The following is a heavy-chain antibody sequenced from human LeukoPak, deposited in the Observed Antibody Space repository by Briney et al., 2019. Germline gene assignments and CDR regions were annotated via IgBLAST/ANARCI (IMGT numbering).Heavy chain of an antibody. CDR1: GFTFSSYA. J-gene: IGHJ4*02. CDR3: AFTGGYYDSSGYYYFDY. V-gene: IGHV3-23*01. D-gene: IGHD3-22*01. CDR2: ISGRGGST. Sequence: GGSLRLSCAASGFTFSSYAMSWVRQAPGKGLEWVSAISGRGGSTYYADSVKGRFTISRDNSKNTPYLQMSDLRAEDTAVYYCAFTGGYYDSSGYYYFDYWGQGTLVTVSS.